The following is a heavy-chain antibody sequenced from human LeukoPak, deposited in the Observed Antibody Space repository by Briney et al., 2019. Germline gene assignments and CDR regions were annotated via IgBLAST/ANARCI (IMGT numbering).Heavy chain of an antibody. CDR2: IIPIFGTA. CDR1: GGTFSSYA. Sequence: GASVKVSCKASGGTFSSYAISWVRQAPGQGLEWMGGIIPIFGTANYAQKFQGRVTITADKSTSTAYMELSSLRSEDTAVYYCARGDRAAADNYYYYYMDVWGKGTTVTVSS. CDR3: ARGDRAAADNYYYYYMDV. D-gene: IGHD6-13*01. J-gene: IGHJ6*03. V-gene: IGHV1-69*06.